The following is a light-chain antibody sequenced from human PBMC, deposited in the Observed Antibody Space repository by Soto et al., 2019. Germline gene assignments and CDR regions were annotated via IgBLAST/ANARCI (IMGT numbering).Light chain of an antibody. CDR2: YDS. Sequence: SSELTQPPSVSVAPGKTARITCGGNNMGSKSVHWYQQKPRQAPVLVIYYDSDRPSGIPERFSGSNSGNTATLTISRVEAGDEADYYCQGWDSSSDHPYVVFGGGTKLTVL. J-gene: IGLJ2*01. V-gene: IGLV3-21*04. CDR1: NMGSKS. CDR3: QGWDSSSDHPYVV.